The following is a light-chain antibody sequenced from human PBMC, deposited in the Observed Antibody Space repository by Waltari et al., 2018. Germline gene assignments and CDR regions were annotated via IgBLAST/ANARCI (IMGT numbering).Light chain of an antibody. CDR1: QSVGTY. V-gene: IGKV3-20*01. CDR3: QKYVNLPAT. CDR2: GAS. Sequence: EIVLTQSPCTLSLSPGERATLSCRASQSVGTYLAWYQQKPGQAPRLLIYGASNRATGIPERFSGSGSGTDFSLTISRLEPEDFAVYYCQKYVNLPATFGQGTKVEIK. J-gene: IGKJ1*01.